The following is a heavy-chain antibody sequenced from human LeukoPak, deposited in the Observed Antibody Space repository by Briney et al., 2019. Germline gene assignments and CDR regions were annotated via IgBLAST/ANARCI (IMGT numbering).Heavy chain of an antibody. CDR1: GFTFDDYA. CDR2: ISWNSGSI. V-gene: IGHV3-9*01. D-gene: IGHD2-15*01. CDR3: AKQLGYCSDGSCYFPY. J-gene: IGHJ4*02. Sequence: GRSLRLSCAASGFTFDDYAMHWVRQAPGKGLEWFSGISWNSGSIGYADSVKGRFTISRDNSKSTLCLQMNSLRAEDTAVYYCAKQLGYCSDGSCYFPYWGQGTLVTVSS.